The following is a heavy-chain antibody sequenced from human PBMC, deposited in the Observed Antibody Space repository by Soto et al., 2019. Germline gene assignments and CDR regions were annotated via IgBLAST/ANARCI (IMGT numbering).Heavy chain of an antibody. CDR1: GCTLDDYA. Sequence: EVQLVESGGGLVQPGGSLRLSCAASGCTLDDYAIHWVRQIPGKGLEWVSGISWNGDATGYADSVKGRFTISRDNAKNSLYLQMDSLKTEDTAMYYCANLPLYGSGFDCWGQGTLVTVSS. CDR3: ANLPLYGSGFDC. CDR2: ISWNGDAT. J-gene: IGHJ4*02. D-gene: IGHD3-10*01. V-gene: IGHV3-9*01.